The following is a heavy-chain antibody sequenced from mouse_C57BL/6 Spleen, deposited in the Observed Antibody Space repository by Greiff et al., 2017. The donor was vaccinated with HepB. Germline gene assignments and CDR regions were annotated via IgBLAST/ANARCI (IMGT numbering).Heavy chain of an antibody. Sequence: VQLQQSGAELVRPGSSVKLSCKASGYTFTSYWMHWVKQRPIQGLEWIGNIDPSDSETHYNQKFKDKATLTVDKSSSTAYMQLSSLTSEDSAVYYCARSAITTVVAGDFDYWGQGTTLTVSS. CDR1: GYTFTSYW. J-gene: IGHJ2*01. D-gene: IGHD1-1*01. CDR2: IDPSDSET. V-gene: IGHV1-52*01. CDR3: ARSAITTVVAGDFDY.